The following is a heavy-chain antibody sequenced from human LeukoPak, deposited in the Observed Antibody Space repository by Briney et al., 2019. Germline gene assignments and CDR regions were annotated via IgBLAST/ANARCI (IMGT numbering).Heavy chain of an antibody. D-gene: IGHD6-13*01. J-gene: IGHJ4*02. Sequence: PGGSLRLSCAASGFTFSSYAMHWVRQAPGKGLEWVAVISCDGSNKYYADSVKGRFTISRDNSKNTLYLQMNSLRAEDTAMYYCARRRDSSSWYQYYFDYWGQGTLVTVSS. CDR3: ARRRDSSSWYQYYFDY. CDR2: ISCDGSNK. CDR1: GFTFSSYA. V-gene: IGHV3-30-3*01.